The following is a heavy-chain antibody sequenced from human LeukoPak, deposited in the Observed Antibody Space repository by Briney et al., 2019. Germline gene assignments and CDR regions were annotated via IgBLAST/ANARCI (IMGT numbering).Heavy chain of an antibody. CDR1: GFTFSGSA. CDR2: IRSKANSYAT. V-gene: IGHV3-73*01. J-gene: IGHJ3*02. D-gene: IGHD4-17*01. Sequence: GGSLRLSCAASGFTFSGSAMHWVRQAGGKGVEWVGRIRSKANSYATAYATSVKGRFTISRDDSKNTAYLQMNSLKTEDTAVYYCTRRGYGDYGGDAFDIWGQGTMVTVSS. CDR3: TRRGYGDYGGDAFDI.